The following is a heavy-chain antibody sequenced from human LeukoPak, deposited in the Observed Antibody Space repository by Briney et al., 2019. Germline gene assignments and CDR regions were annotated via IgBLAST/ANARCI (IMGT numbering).Heavy chain of an antibody. V-gene: IGHV4-59*01. Sequence: SETLSLTCTVSGGSISSYSWSWIRQPPGKGLEWIGYIYYSGSTNYNPSLKSRVTISVDTSKNQFSLKLSSVTAADTAVYYCARVGVSRGIAFDIWGQGTMVTVSS. CDR1: GGSISSYS. CDR3: ARVGVSRGIAFDI. J-gene: IGHJ3*02. D-gene: IGHD3-16*01. CDR2: IYYSGST.